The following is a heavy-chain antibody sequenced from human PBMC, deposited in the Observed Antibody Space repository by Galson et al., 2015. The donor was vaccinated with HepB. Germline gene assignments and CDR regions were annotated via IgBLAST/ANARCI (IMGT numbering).Heavy chain of an antibody. V-gene: IGHV3-7*03. D-gene: IGHD1-26*01. CDR1: GFTFSSYW. J-gene: IGHJ6*02. CDR2: IKQDGSEK. Sequence: SLRLSCAASGFTFSSYWMSWVRQAPGKGLEWVANIKQDGSEKYYVDSVKGRFTISRDNAKNSLYLQMNSLRAEDTAVYYCARGGPLPNYYYYGMDVWGQGTTVTVSS. CDR3: ARGGPLPNYYYYGMDV.